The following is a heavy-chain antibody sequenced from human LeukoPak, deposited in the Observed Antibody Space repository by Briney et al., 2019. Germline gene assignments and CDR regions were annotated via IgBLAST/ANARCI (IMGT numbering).Heavy chain of an antibody. CDR1: GYTFTSNY. CDR3: ARHTGSGYYYGN. J-gene: IGHJ4*02. CDR2: IYPRDGST. V-gene: IGHV1-46*01. D-gene: IGHD3-22*01. Sequence: ASVKVSCKASGYTFTSNYIHWVRQAPGQGLEWMGMIYPRDGSTSYAQKFQGRVTVTRDTSTSTVHMELSGLRSEDTAVYYCARHTGSGYYYGNWGQGTLVTVSS.